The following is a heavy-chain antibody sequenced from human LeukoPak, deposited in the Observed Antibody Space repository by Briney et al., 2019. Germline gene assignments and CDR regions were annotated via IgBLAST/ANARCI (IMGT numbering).Heavy chain of an antibody. Sequence: GGSLRLSCSASGVTISSNYMSWFCQAPGKGLEWVSVIYSGGSTYYADSVKGRFTISRDNSKNTLYLQMNSLSAEDTAVYYCARLTAGTYFDYWGQGTLVTVSS. CDR1: GVTISSNY. V-gene: IGHV3-53*01. D-gene: IGHD3-16*01. J-gene: IGHJ4*02. CDR3: ARLTAGTYFDY. CDR2: IYSGGST.